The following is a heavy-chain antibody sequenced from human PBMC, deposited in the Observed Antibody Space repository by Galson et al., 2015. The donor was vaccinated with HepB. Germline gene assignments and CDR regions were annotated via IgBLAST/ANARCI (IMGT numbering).Heavy chain of an antibody. V-gene: IGHV3-23*01. CDR1: GFTFSSYA. CDR3: AKEIGCSSTSCYTNWFDP. J-gene: IGHJ5*02. D-gene: IGHD2-2*02. Sequence: ASGFTFSSYAMSWVRQAPGKGLEWVSAISGSGGSTYYADSVKGRFTISRDNSKNTLYLQMNSLRAEDTAVYYCAKEIGCSSTSCYTNWFDPWGQGTLVTVSS. CDR2: ISGSGGST.